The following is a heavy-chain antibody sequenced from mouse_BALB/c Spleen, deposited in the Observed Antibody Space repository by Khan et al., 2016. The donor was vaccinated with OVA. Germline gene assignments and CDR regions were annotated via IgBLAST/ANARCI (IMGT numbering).Heavy chain of an antibody. V-gene: IGHV5-6*01. CDR1: GFTFSSYS. J-gene: IGHJ3*01. Sequence: EVELVESGGDLVKPGGSLKLSCAASGFTFSSYSMSWVRQTPDKRLEWVATISSGGDYTYYPDNVKGRFTISRDNAKNTLYLQMSSLKSEDTAMYYCASHLNGSFAYWGQGTLVTGSA. CDR3: ASHLNGSFAY. CDR2: ISSGGDYT.